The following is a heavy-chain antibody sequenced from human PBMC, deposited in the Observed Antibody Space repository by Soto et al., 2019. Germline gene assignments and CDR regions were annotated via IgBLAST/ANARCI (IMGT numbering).Heavy chain of an antibody. CDR3: ARAWSGQYYYSYGLDV. J-gene: IGHJ6*02. V-gene: IGHV5-51*01. CDR1: GYIFTTYW. Sequence: PGESLKISCKGSGYIFTTYWIGWVRQMPGKGLEWMGIIYPGDSDTRYSPSFQGQVTISADKSISTAYLQWRSLKASDTAIYYCARAWSGQYYYSYGLDVRGQGTTVTSP. CDR2: IYPGDSDT. D-gene: IGHD3-3*01.